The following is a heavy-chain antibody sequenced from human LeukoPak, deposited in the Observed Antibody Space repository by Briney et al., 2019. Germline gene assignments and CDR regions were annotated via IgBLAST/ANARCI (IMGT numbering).Heavy chain of an antibody. CDR1: GFSFSNAW. Sequence: GGSLRLSCAASGFSFSNAWMSWVRQAPGKGLEWVGRIKRKTDGGTTDYAAPVKGRFTISRDDSKNTLYLQMNSLKTDDTAVYYCTTAIYGEVDYWGQGTLVTVSS. D-gene: IGHD4-17*01. CDR2: IKRKTDGGTT. V-gene: IGHV3-15*01. CDR3: TTAIYGEVDY. J-gene: IGHJ4*02.